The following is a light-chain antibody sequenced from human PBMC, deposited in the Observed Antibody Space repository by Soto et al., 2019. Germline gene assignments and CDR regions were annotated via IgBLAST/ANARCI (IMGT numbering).Light chain of an antibody. Sequence: QLVLTQPPSASGTPGQRVTISCSGSTSNIGSNYVYWYQQLPGTAPKLLIYRNNQRPSGVPDRFSGSKSGTSASLAISGLRSDDEADYYCAAWDDSLSGYVFGTGTKVTVL. CDR2: RNN. V-gene: IGLV1-47*01. CDR3: AAWDDSLSGYV. J-gene: IGLJ1*01. CDR1: TSNIGSNY.